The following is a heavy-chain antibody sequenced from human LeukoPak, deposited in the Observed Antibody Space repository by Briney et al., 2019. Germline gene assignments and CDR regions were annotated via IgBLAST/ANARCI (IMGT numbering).Heavy chain of an antibody. CDR1: GYNFTNYW. CDR3: ARPLFRYYYGSGNDAFDI. V-gene: IGHV5-51*01. D-gene: IGHD3-10*01. Sequence: GESLKISCKASGYNFTNYWIGWVRQMPGKGLGWMAIIYPGDSETTYSPSFQGQVTISADKSISTAYLQWSSLKASDTAMYYCARPLFRYYYGSGNDAFDIWGQGTMVTVSS. CDR2: IYPGDSET. J-gene: IGHJ3*02.